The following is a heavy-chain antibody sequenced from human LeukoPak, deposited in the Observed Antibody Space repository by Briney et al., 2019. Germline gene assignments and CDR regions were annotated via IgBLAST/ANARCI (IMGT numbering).Heavy chain of an antibody. CDR2: ISGVST. V-gene: IGHV3-23*01. Sequence: GGSLRLSCATSGFTFSNYAMAWVRQAPGKGLEWVSSISGVSTYYACSVKGRFTISRDNSKRILSLQMDSLRAEDTAMYYCAKGEYNCGYVDYWGQGTLVTVSS. CDR3: AKGEYNCGYVDY. CDR1: GFTFSNYA. J-gene: IGHJ4*02. D-gene: IGHD5-18*01.